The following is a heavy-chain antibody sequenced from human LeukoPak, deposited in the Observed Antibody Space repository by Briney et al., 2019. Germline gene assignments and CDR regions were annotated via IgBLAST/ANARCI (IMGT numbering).Heavy chain of an antibody. V-gene: IGHV3-48*01. D-gene: IGHD4-17*01. J-gene: IGHJ4*02. Sequence: PGGSLRLSCEASGFTFSNYSMNWVRQAPGKGLEWVSYIRSSSTTIYYADSVKGRFTISRDNAKNSLYLQMNSLRAEDTAVYYCARDQNGDIFDYWGQGTLVTVSS. CDR1: GFTFSNYS. CDR3: ARDQNGDIFDY. CDR2: IRSSSTTI.